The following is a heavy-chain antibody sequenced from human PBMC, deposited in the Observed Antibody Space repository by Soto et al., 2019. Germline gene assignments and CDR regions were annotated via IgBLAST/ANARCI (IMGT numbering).Heavy chain of an antibody. D-gene: IGHD3-10*01. CDR2: INGDGSGT. J-gene: IGHJ4*02. Sequence: EVQLVESGGGLVQPGGSLRLSCAASGFTFSGSWMHWVRQAPGKGLVWVSRINGDGSGTSYADFVKGRFTISRDDAKNTLFLQMNGKRAEDTAVYYCARAIFGSGTANDYWGQGTLVTVSS. CDR1: GFTFSGSW. CDR3: ARAIFGSGTANDY. V-gene: IGHV3-74*01.